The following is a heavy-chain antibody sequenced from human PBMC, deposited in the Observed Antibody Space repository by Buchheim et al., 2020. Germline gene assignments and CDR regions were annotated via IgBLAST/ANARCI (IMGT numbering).Heavy chain of an antibody. V-gene: IGHV3-23*01. CDR3: AKDHGLAVAGWGDYFDY. D-gene: IGHD6-19*01. Sequence: EVQLLESGGGLVQPGGSLRLSCAASGFTFSSYAMSWVRQAPGKGLEWVSAISGGGGSTYYADSVKGRFTISRDNSKNTLYLQMNSLRAEDTAVYYCAKDHGLAVAGWGDYFDYWGQGTL. J-gene: IGHJ4*02. CDR2: ISGGGGST. CDR1: GFTFSSYA.